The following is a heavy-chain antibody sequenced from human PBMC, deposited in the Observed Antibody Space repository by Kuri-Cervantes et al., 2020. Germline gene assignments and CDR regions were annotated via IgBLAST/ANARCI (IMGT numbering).Heavy chain of an antibody. CDR1: GYTFTGYY. CDR3: AEGEYYYMAV. J-gene: IGHJ6*03. V-gene: IGHV1-46*01. CDR2: LNPSGGST. D-gene: IGHD2/OR15-2a*01. Sequence: ASVKVSCKASGYTFTGYYMHWLRQAPGQGLEWMGILNPSGGSTSYAQKFQGRVTMTRDTATSTVYMELNSLRSEDTAVYHCAEGEYYYMAVWGKGTTVTVSS.